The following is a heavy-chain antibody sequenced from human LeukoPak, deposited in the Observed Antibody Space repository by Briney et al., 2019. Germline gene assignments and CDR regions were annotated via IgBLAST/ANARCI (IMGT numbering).Heavy chain of an antibody. D-gene: IGHD6-6*01. CDR2: ISAYNGNT. CDR1: GYTFTSYG. J-gene: IGHJ6*03. CDR3: ARDSPYPFVYSSSYYYYYYMDV. Sequence: EASVKVSCKASGYTFTSYGISWVRQAPGQGLEWMGWISAYNGNTNYAQKLQGRVTMTTDTSTSTAYMELRSLRSDDTAVYYCARDSPYPFVYSSSYYYYYYMDVWGKGTTVTVSS. V-gene: IGHV1-18*01.